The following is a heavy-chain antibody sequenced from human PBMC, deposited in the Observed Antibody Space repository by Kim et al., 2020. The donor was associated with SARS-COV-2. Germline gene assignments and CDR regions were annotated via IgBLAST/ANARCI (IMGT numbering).Heavy chain of an antibody. V-gene: IGHV4-4*02. CDR2: IYHSGST. Sequence: SETLSLTCAVSGGSISSSNWWSWVRQPPGKGLEWIGEIYHSGSTNYNPSLKSRVTISVDKSKNQFSLKLSSVTAADTAVYYCARDSEDDFWSGSRSAFDIWGQGAMVTVSS. CDR1: GGSISSSNW. J-gene: IGHJ3*02. D-gene: IGHD3-3*01. CDR3: ARDSEDDFWSGSRSAFDI.